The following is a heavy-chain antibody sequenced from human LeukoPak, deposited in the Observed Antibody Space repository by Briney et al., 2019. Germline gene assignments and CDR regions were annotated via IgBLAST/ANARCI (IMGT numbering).Heavy chain of an antibody. V-gene: IGHV3-23*01. CDR2: ITGSGGST. D-gene: IGHD6-19*01. CDR1: GFTFRSYD. J-gene: IGHJ4*02. CDR3: AKRASALAGFQYFDP. Sequence: PGGSLRLSCAASGFTFRSYDMSWVRQAPGKGLEWVSGITGSGGSTYYADSVKGRFTISRDNSKNTLYLQMNILRAEDTAIYYCAKRASALAGFQYFDPWGQGTLVSVSS.